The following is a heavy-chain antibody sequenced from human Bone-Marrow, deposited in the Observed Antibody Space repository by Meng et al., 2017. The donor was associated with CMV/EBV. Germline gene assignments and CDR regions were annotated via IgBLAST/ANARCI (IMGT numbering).Heavy chain of an antibody. CDR3: ARLDYRWGYFFDS. D-gene: IGHD4-11*01. J-gene: IGHJ4*02. CDR2: IYYSGST. CDR1: GGSISSSNYY. Sequence: SETLSLTCTVSGGSISSSNYYWGWIRQPPGKGLEWIGYIYYSGSTKYNPSLKSRVTMSMDTSKNQFSLRLSSVTTADTAVYYCARLDYRWGYFFDSWGQGTLVTGSS. V-gene: IGHV4-61*05.